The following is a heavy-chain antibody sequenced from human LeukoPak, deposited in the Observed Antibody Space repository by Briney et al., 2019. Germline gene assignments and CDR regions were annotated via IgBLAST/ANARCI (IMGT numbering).Heavy chain of an antibody. CDR2: SYCSGSN. J-gene: IGHJ3*02. CDR1: GGSINSAGYY. Sequence: SETLSLTCNVSGGSINSAGYYWSWIRQPPGKDLEWIGYSYCSGSNYHSPSLKSRLTISLDTSKTQFSLKLSSVTAADTAVYYCARGSSNWSNAFDIWGQGTMVIVSS. D-gene: IGHD6-13*01. V-gene: IGHV4-30-4*01. CDR3: ARGSSNWSNAFDI.